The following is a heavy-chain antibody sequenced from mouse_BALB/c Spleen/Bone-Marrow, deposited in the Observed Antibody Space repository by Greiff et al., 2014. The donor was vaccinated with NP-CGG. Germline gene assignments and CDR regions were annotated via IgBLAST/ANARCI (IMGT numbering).Heavy chain of an antibody. V-gene: IGHV1-18*01. J-gene: IGHJ4*01. D-gene: IGHD2-4*01. CDR3: ARGATMITTGDAMDC. CDR2: INPYNGGT. Sequence: SGPELVKPGASMKISCKASGYSFTDYTTNWVKQSHGKNLEWIGLINPYNGGTDYSQKFKGKATLTVDKSSSTAYMELLSLTSEDSAVYYCARGATMITTGDAMDCWGQGTSVTVSS. CDR1: GYSFTDYT.